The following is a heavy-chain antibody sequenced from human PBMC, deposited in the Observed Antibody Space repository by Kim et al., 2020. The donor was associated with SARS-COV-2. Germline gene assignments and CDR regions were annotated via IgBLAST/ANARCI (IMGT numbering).Heavy chain of an antibody. CDR3: ARWEGPHTHDAFDI. V-gene: IGHV3-30-3*01. CDR2: ISYDGSNK. CDR1: GFTFSSYA. J-gene: IGHJ3*02. D-gene: IGHD1-26*01. Sequence: GGSLRLSCAASGFTFSSYAMHWVRQAPGKGLEWVAVISYDGSNKYYADSVKGRFTISRDNSKNTLYLQMNSLRAEDTAVYYCARWEGPHTHDAFDIWGQGTMVTVSS.